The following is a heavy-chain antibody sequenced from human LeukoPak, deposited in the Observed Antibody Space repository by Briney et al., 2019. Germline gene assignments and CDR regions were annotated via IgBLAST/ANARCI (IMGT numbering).Heavy chain of an antibody. D-gene: IGHD3-9*01. J-gene: IGHJ4*02. Sequence: ASVKVSCKASGYTFTSYGISWVRQAPGQGHEWMGWISAYNGNTNYAQKLQGRVTMTTDTSTSTAYVELRSLRSDDTAVYYCARADYDILTGYYQIDYWGQGTLVTVSS. CDR1: GYTFTSYG. CDR3: ARADYDILTGYYQIDY. V-gene: IGHV1-18*04. CDR2: ISAYNGNT.